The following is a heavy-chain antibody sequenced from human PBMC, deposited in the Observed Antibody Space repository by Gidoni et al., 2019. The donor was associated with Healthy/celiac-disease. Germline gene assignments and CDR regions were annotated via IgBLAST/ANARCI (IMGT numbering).Heavy chain of an antibody. J-gene: IGHJ4*02. CDR2: IIWNSGSI. V-gene: IGHV3-9*01. CDR1: GFTFDGYA. Sequence: VQLVESGGGLVQPGRSLRLSCAASGFTFDGYAMPWVRQAPGKGLEWVVGIIWNSGSIGYAAAVKGRFTISRDNAKNFLYLQMNRLRAEDTALYYCANGFVVTATPLDYWGQGTLVTVSS. CDR3: ANGFVVTATPLDY. D-gene: IGHD2-21*02.